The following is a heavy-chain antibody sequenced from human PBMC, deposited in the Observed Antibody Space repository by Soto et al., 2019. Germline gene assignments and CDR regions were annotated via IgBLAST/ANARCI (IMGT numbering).Heavy chain of an antibody. CDR1: GGSFSGYY. Sequence: SETLSLTCAVYGGSFSGYYWSWIRQPPGKGLEWIGEINHSGSTNYNPSLKSRVTISVDTSKNQFSLKLSSVTAADTAVYYCARGRGLRYGYYYYGMDVRGQGTRVTASS. J-gene: IGHJ6*02. CDR3: ARGRGLRYGYYYYGMDV. V-gene: IGHV4-34*01. CDR2: INHSGST. D-gene: IGHD3-9*01.